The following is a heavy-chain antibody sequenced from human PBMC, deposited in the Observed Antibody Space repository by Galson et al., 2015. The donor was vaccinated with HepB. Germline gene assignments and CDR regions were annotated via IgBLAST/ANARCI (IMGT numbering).Heavy chain of an antibody. J-gene: IGHJ3*01. CDR3: GRDSYYDIPTNQWGWDALDV. CDR2: ISVYNGNT. D-gene: IGHD3-9*01. Sequence: SVKVSCKASGYSFNSYGISWVRQAPGQGLEWMGWISVYNGNTKYEQKFQGRVTMTTDTSTSTAYMELRGLTADDTAVYSCGRDSYYDIPTNQWGWDALDVWGQGTMVTVSS. V-gene: IGHV1-18*04. CDR1: GYSFNSYG.